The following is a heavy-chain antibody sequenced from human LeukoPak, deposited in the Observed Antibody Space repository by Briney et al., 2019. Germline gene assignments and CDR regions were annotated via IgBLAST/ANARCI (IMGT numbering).Heavy chain of an antibody. Sequence: ASVKVSCKSFGYTFTGYYIHWVRQALGQGLEWMGWINPESGATDYAQKFQGRVTMTRDTSISTAYMDLTSLRSDDTAVYYCARGLYHSDSSGYYSYWGQGTLVTVS. J-gene: IGHJ4*02. CDR3: ARGLYHSDSSGYYSY. CDR1: GYTFTGYY. V-gene: IGHV1-2*02. D-gene: IGHD3-22*01. CDR2: INPESGAT.